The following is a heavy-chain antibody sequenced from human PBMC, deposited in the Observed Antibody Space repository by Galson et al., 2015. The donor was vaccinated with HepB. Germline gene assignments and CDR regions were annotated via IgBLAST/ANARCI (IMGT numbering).Heavy chain of an antibody. V-gene: IGHV3-21*01. J-gene: IGHJ4*02. CDR1: GFTIRAFG. Sequence: SLRLSCAASGFTIRAFGMTWVRQVPGKGLEWVAVIGSRTNYIHYGDSVRGRFTISRDNRQNSVYLQMNSLRAEDTAIYYCARDASEWSRDYWGQGTLVTVSA. CDR3: ARDASEWSRDY. CDR2: IGSRTNYI. D-gene: IGHD3-3*01.